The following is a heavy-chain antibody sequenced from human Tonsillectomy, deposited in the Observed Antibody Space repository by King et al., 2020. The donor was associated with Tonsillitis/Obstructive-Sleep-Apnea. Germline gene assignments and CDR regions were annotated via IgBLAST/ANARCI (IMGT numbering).Heavy chain of an antibody. V-gene: IGHV4-59*08. CDR2: IYYTGST. CDR3: ARLHRDDIVPGYASDWYFDI. D-gene: IGHD3-9*01. Sequence: QLQESGPRLVKPSETLSLTCTVSGASISSYYWSWFRQPPGKGLEWTGYIYYTGSTNYNPSLKSRVTISIHTSKNQFSLKLSSVTAADTAVYYCARLHRDDIVPGYASDWYFDIWGRGTLVTVSS. CDR1: GASISSYY. J-gene: IGHJ2*01.